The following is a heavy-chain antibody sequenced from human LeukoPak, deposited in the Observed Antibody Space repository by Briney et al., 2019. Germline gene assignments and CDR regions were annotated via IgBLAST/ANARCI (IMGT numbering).Heavy chain of an antibody. Sequence: GSLRLSCAASGFTFSSYGMHWVRQAPGKGLEWVAIILYDGSNKYYADSVKGRFTISRDNSKNTLYLQMNSLRAEDTAVYYCAREGFRSFDYWGQGTLVTVSS. CDR2: ILYDGSNK. CDR3: AREGFRSFDY. J-gene: IGHJ4*02. V-gene: IGHV3-33*01. CDR1: GFTFSSYG.